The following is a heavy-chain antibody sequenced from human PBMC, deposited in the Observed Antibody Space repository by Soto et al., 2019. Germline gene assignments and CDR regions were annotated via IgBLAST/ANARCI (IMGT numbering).Heavy chain of an antibody. CDR1: GGTFSSYA. Sequence: QVQLVQSGAEVKKPGSSVKVSCKASGGTFSSYAISWVRQAPGQGLEWMGGIIPIFGTANYAQKFQCRVTITADESTSTAYMELSSLRSEDTAVYYCARGVDYYGSGSYYRSRGDWFDPWGQGTLVTVSS. CDR2: IIPIFGTA. J-gene: IGHJ5*02. V-gene: IGHV1-69*01. CDR3: ARGVDYYGSGSYYRSRGDWFDP. D-gene: IGHD3-10*01.